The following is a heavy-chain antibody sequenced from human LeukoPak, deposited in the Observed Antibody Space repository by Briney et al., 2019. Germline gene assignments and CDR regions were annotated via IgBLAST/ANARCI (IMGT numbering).Heavy chain of an antibody. V-gene: IGHV1-8*02. D-gene: IGHD3-16*01. Sequence: GASVKVSCRASGYTFTSYGISWVRQATGQGFEWMGWMTPNSGNTGYVQKFQGRVTMTRNISISTAYMELSILRSEDPAVYYCARGAYGGVWDWGQGTLVTVSS. CDR1: GYTFTSYG. J-gene: IGHJ4*02. CDR2: MTPNSGNT. CDR3: ARGAYGGVWD.